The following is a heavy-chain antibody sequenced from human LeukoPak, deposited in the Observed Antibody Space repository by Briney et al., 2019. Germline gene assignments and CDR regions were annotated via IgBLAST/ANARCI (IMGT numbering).Heavy chain of an antibody. CDR3: ARGFAAYDTDDYAFSYY. Sequence: ASVKGSCKASGYTFSKYDITWVRQATGQRLEWMGWMNPASGDTGYAQKFQGRVTMTRDTSITTAYMELSSLRSEDTAVYYCARGFAAYDTDDYAFSYYWGQGSLVTVSS. CDR1: GYTFSKYD. V-gene: IGHV1-8*01. J-gene: IGHJ4*02. CDR2: MNPASGDT. D-gene: IGHD3-16*01.